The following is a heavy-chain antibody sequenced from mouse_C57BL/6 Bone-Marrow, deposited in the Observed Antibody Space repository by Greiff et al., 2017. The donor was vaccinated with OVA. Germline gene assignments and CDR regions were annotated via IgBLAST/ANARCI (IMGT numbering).Heavy chain of an antibody. CDR3: ARGDSPFAY. CDR1: GYTFTDYN. D-gene: IGHD3-3*01. CDR2: INPNNGGT. J-gene: IGHJ3*01. Sequence: VQLKESGPELVKPGASVKIPCKASGYTFTDYNMDWVKQSHGKSLEWIGDINPNNGGTIYNQKFKGKATLTVDKSSSTAYMELRSLTSEDTAVYDCARGDSPFAYWGQGTLVTVSA. V-gene: IGHV1-18*01.